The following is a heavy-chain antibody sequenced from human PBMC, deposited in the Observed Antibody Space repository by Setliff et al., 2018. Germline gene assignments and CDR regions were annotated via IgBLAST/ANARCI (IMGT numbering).Heavy chain of an antibody. CDR2: IYNPGST. CDR3: ARDYQGGWFDP. J-gene: IGHJ5*02. Sequence: SETLSLTCSVSGASITNSYWSWVRQSPEKGLEWIAYIYNPGSTNFSPSLKSRGTISVDTSKTQVSLTLTSVTAADTAVYHCARDYQGGWFDPWGPGTLVTVSS. CDR1: GASITNSY. V-gene: IGHV4-59*01. D-gene: IGHD3-16*01.